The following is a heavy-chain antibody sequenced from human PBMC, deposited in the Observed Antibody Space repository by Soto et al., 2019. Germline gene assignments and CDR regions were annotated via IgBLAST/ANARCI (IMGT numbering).Heavy chain of an antibody. CDR1: GYTFTSYA. V-gene: IGHV1-18*01. J-gene: IGHJ6*02. CDR3: ARDYGDYFPTYNYYYGMDV. D-gene: IGHD4-17*01. CDR2: ISAYNDNT. Sequence: ASVKVSCKASGYTFTSYAMHWVRQAPGQGLEWMGWISAYNDNTNYAQKLQGRVTMTTDTSTSTAYMELRSLRSDDTAVYYCARDYGDYFPTYNYYYGMDVWGQGTTVTVSS.